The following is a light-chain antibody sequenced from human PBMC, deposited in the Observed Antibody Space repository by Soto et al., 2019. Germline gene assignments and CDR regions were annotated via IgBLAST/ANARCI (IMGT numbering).Light chain of an antibody. Sequence: DIQMTQSPSILSASVGDRVIITCRASQSISSWLAWYQQKPGKAPKLLIYKASSLESGVPSRFSGSGSGTEFGLTISSLQPDEFATYYFQQYNSYSNTFGQGTKLEIK. V-gene: IGKV1-5*03. CDR2: KAS. CDR3: QQYNSYSNT. CDR1: QSISSW. J-gene: IGKJ2*01.